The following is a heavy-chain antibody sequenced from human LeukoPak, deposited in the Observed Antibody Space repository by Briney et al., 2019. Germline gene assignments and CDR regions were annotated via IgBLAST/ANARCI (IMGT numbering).Heavy chain of an antibody. D-gene: IGHD3-10*01. Sequence: ASVKVSCTASVYTFTGYYMHWVRQAPGQGVEWMGWINPNSGGTNYAQKFQGRVTMTRDTSISTAYMELSRLRSDDTAVHYCARVGPYGSGSSLFDYWGQGTLVTVSS. CDR1: VYTFTGYY. CDR2: INPNSGGT. CDR3: ARVGPYGSGSSLFDY. V-gene: IGHV1-2*02. J-gene: IGHJ4*02.